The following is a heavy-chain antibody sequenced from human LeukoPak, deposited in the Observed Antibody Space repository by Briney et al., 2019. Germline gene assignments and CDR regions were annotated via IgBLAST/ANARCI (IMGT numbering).Heavy chain of an antibody. V-gene: IGHV4-59*01. Sequence: SSETLSLTCTVSGGSISSYYWSWIRQPPGKELEWIGYIYYSGSTNYNPSLKSRVTISVDTSKNQFSLKLSSVTAADTAVYYCARVYYPRAFDIWGQGTMVTVSS. J-gene: IGHJ3*02. CDR2: IYYSGST. CDR1: GGSISSYY. D-gene: IGHD1-26*01. CDR3: ARVYYPRAFDI.